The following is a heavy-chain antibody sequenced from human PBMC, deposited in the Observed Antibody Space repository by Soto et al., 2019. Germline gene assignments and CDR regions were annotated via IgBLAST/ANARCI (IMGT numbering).Heavy chain of an antibody. D-gene: IGHD6-19*01. CDR2: MSSST. V-gene: IGHV3-23*01. Sequence: EVQLLESGGGLVQPGGSLRLSCVVSGFTFRNYAMTWVRQAPGKGLEWVSSMSSSTYYTDSVKGRFTISSDNSKNTLYLQMNSLRAQDTAMYYCAKGSSWSEFEYWGQGTLVTVSS. CDR3: AKGSSWSEFEY. J-gene: IGHJ4*02. CDR1: GFTFRNYA.